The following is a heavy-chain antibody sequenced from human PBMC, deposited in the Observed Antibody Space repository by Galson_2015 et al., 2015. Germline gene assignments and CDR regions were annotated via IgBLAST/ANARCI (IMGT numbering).Heavy chain of an antibody. CDR1: KFTFSTYW. CDR3: EVSVEGAFQK. Sequence: SMRLSCAASKFTFSTYWMNWVRQTPGQGLEWVSYITSNIATLKYAESVKGRFTISRDNAKNSLYLQINSLRDEDTAVYYCEVSVEGAFQKWGQGTMVTVSA. V-gene: IGHV3-48*02. J-gene: IGHJ3*01. D-gene: IGHD6-19*01. CDR2: ITSNIATL.